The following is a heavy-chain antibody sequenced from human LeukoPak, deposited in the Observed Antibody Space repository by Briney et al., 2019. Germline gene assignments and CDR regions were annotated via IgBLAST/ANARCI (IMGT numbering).Heavy chain of an antibody. Sequence: SETLSLTCTVSGGSISSGGYYWSWIRQHPGKGLEWIGYIYYSGSTYYNPSLKSRVTISVDTSKNQFSLKLSSVTAADTAVYYCASGLRFLEWLPLPHGMDVWGQGTTVTVSS. D-gene: IGHD3-3*01. V-gene: IGHV4-31*03. CDR1: GGSISSGGYY. CDR3: ASGLRFLEWLPLPHGMDV. CDR2: IYYSGST. J-gene: IGHJ6*02.